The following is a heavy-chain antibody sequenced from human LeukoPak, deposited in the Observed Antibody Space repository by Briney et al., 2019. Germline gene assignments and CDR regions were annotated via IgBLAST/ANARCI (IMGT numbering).Heavy chain of an antibody. Sequence: PSETLSLTCTVSGGSISSSSYYWGWIRQPPGKGLEWIGSIYYSGSTYYNPSLKSRVTISVDTSKNQFSLKLSSVTAADTAVYYCARLAPQADYDSSGYYVDYWGQGTLVTVSS. J-gene: IGHJ4*02. CDR1: GGSISSSSYY. V-gene: IGHV4-39*01. D-gene: IGHD3-22*01. CDR3: ARLAPQADYDSSGYYVDY. CDR2: IYYSGST.